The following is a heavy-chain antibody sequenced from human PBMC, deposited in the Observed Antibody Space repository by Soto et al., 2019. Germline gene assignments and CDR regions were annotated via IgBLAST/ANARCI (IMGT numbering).Heavy chain of an antibody. Sequence: TSDTLSLTCAVSGGSISSSNWWSWVRQPPGKGLEWIGEIYHSGSTNYNPSLKSRVTISVDKSKNHLSLKLSSVTAADTAVYYCARVSGSYYYGMDVWGQGTTVTVSS. V-gene: IGHV4-4*02. D-gene: IGHD1-26*01. CDR1: GGSISSSNW. CDR3: ARVSGSYYYGMDV. CDR2: IYHSGST. J-gene: IGHJ6*02.